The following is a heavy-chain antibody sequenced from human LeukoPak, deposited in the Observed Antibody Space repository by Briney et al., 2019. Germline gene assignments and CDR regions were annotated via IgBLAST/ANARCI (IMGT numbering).Heavy chain of an antibody. CDR1: GFTFSDYY. CDR2: ISSRCSTI. CDR3: ARSEGIQNFDY. Sequence: GGSRRLSCAASGFTFSDYYMSWIRQAPGKGLEWVSYISSRCSTIYYADSLKGRFTISRDNAKNSLYLQMNSLRAEDTAVYYCARSEGIQNFDYWGQGTLVTVSS. V-gene: IGHV3-11*04. J-gene: IGHJ4*02.